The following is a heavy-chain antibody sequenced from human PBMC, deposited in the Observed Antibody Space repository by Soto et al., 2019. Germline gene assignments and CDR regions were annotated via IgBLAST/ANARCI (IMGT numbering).Heavy chain of an antibody. CDR1: GYTFTSYY. J-gene: IGHJ4*02. Sequence: ASVKVSCKASGYTFTSYYMHWVRQAPGQGLEWMGIINPSGGSTSYAQKFQGRITMTRDTSTSTVYMELSSLRSEDTAVYYCARDYYGSGSRTIYYFDYWGQGTLVTVSS. CDR2: INPSGGST. D-gene: IGHD3-10*01. CDR3: ARDYYGSGSRTIYYFDY. V-gene: IGHV1-46*03.